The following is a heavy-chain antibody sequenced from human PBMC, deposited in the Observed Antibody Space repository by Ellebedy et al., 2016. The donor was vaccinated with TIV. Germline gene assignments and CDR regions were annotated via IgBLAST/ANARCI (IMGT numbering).Heavy chain of an antibody. CDR3: ATDSSGWDGWFDP. Sequence: SETLSLXXTVSGVSIYGYYLTWTRQPPGKGLEWIGYIYYSGSANYSPSLKSRVTMSVDTSKNQFSLNLRSVTAADTAVYYCATDSSGWDGWFDPWGQGTLVTVTS. V-gene: IGHV4-59*01. CDR2: IYYSGSA. J-gene: IGHJ5*02. CDR1: GVSIYGYY. D-gene: IGHD6-19*01.